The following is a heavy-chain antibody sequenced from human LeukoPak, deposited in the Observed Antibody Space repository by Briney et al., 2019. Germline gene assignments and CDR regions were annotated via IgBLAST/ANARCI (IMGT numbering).Heavy chain of an antibody. CDR1: GYTFTSYA. J-gene: IGHJ4*02. CDR2: INPNSGDT. V-gene: IGHV1-2*06. D-gene: IGHD2-2*01. CDR3: ARDHCGSTSCLFDY. Sequence: ASVKVSCKASGYTFTSYAMHWVRQAPGQGLEWMGRINPNSGDTNYAQKFQGRVTMTRDTSISTAYMELSRLRSDDTAVYYCARDHCGSTSCLFDYWGQGTLVTVSS.